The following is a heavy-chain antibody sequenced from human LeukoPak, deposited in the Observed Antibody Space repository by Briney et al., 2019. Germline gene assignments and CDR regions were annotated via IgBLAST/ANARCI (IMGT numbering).Heavy chain of an antibody. CDR2: IWYDGSSK. Sequence: GGSLRLSCAASGFTFSTYGMHWVRQAPGKGLEWVAVIWYDGSSKYYADSVMGRFTISRDNSKNTLYLQMNGLRAEDTAMYYCARDHFAAVAGNTFDYWGQGALVTVSS. V-gene: IGHV3-33*01. CDR3: ARDHFAAVAGNTFDY. D-gene: IGHD6-19*01. J-gene: IGHJ4*02. CDR1: GFTFSTYG.